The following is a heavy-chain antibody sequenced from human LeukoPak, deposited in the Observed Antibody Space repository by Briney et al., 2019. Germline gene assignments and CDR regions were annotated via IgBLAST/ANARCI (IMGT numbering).Heavy chain of an antibody. J-gene: IGHJ3*02. CDR1: GGSFSGYY. CDR2: INHSGST. Sequence: SETLSLTCAVYGGSFSGYYWSWIRQPPGKGLEWIGKINHSGSTNYNPSLKSRVTISVDTSKNQFSLKLSSVTAADTAVYYCARLTTRAFDIWGQGTMVTVSS. D-gene: IGHD1-1*01. V-gene: IGHV4-34*01. CDR3: ARLTTRAFDI.